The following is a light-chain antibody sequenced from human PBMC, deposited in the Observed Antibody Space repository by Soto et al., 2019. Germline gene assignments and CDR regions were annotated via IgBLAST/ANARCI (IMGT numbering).Light chain of an antibody. CDR1: QSVSSSY. J-gene: IGKJ5*01. V-gene: IGKV3-20*01. CDR3: QQYDSSPT. CDR2: GAS. Sequence: EIVLTQSPATLSLSPGERATLSCRASQSVSSSYLAWYQQKPGQAPGLLIYGASSRATGIPDRFSGSGSGTDFTLTISSLEPEDFAVYYCQQYDSSPTFGQGTRLEI.